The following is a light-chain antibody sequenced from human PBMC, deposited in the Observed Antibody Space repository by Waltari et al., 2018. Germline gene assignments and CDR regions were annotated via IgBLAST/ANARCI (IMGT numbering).Light chain of an antibody. CDR1: SSDLGGFNY. CDR2: EVD. V-gene: IGLV2-8*01. Sequence: QSALTQPPSTSGSLGQSVTISCTGTSSDLGGFNYVSWYQQHPGKAPKLMIYEVDKRPSGVPDRFSASKSGNTASLTVSGLQAEDEADYYCSSYGGNNNLLFGGGTKLTVL. CDR3: SSYGGNNNLL. J-gene: IGLJ2*01.